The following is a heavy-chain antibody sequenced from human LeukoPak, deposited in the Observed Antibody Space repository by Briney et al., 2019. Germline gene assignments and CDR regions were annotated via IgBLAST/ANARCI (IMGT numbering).Heavy chain of an antibody. Sequence: GRSLRLSCTASGFTFGDYAMSWVRQAPGKGLGWVGLIRSKAYGGTTEYAASVKGRFTISRDDSKSIAYLQMNSLKTEDTAVYYCTRDGQPYCSSTSCYTDFDYWGQGTLVTVSS. D-gene: IGHD2-2*02. CDR1: GFTFGDYA. V-gene: IGHV3-49*04. J-gene: IGHJ4*02. CDR3: TRDGQPYCSSTSCYTDFDY. CDR2: IRSKAYGGTT.